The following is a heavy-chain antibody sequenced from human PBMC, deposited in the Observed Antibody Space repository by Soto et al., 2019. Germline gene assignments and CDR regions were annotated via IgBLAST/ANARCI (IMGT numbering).Heavy chain of an antibody. D-gene: IGHD1-7*01. V-gene: IGHV3-49*03. CDR2: IRSKAYGGTT. Sequence: PGGPLRLSCTASGFTFGDYAMSWFRQAPGKGLEWVGFIRSKAYGGTTEYAASVKGRFTISRDDSKSIAYLQMNSLKTEDTAVYYCTRDALPRPEFTPWNWYGSSNYYFDYWGQGTLVTVSS. CDR3: TRDALPRPEFTPWNWYGSSNYYFDY. CDR1: GFTFGDYA. J-gene: IGHJ4*02.